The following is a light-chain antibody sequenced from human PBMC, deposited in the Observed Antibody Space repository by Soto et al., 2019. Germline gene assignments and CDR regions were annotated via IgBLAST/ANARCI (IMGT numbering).Light chain of an antibody. V-gene: IGLV1-40*01. Sequence: QSVLTQPPSVSGAPGQRVAISCTGSGSNIGAGYDVHWYQQLPGSAPRLLIYGNRNRPSGVPDRFSGSRSGTSASLAITGLQTEDEADYYCQSYDSSLSGSVFGGGTQLTVL. CDR3: QSYDSSLSGSV. CDR2: GNR. J-gene: IGLJ2*01. CDR1: GSNIGAGYD.